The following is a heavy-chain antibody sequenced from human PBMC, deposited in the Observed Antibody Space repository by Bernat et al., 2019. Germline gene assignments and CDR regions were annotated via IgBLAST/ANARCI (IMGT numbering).Heavy chain of an antibody. J-gene: IGHJ4*02. V-gene: IGHV3-7*01. CDR2: IKQDGREK. CDR1: GFTFSCVW. D-gene: IGHD1-1*01. CDR3: ARVPGVERYFDY. Sequence: VQLVGSWGGVVQPGTSLRLSCAASGFTFSCVWMSWCRQVPGKGLEWVANIKQDGREKFYVDSVKGRFTISRDNAKNSLYLQMNSLRAEDTAVYYCARVPGVERYFDYWGQGTLVTVSS.